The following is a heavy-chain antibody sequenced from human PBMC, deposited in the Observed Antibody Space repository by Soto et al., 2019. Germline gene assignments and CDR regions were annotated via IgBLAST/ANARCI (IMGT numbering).Heavy chain of an antibody. J-gene: IGHJ6*03. D-gene: IGHD4-17*01. Sequence: EVQLVESGGGLVQPGRSLRLSCAASGFTFDDYAMHWVRQAPGKGLEWVSGISWNSSRIYYADSVKGRFTIYRDNAKNPLYLQMKNLRTADTALYYCAKAYLDYGDPPCSSYYYIDVWGKGTTVTVSS. CDR1: GFTFDDYA. CDR2: ISWNSSRI. V-gene: IGHV3-9*01. CDR3: AKAYLDYGDPPCSSYYYIDV.